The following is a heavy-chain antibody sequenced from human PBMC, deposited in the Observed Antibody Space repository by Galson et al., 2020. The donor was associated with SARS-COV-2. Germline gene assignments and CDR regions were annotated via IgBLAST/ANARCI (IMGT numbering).Heavy chain of an antibody. CDR2: TIYDGRTQ. V-gene: IGHV3-30*18. D-gene: IGHD1-20*01. CDR1: GFTFSNYG. Sequence: GGSLRLSCAASGFTFSNYGMHWVRQAPGKGLEWVAVTIYDGRTQYYADSVKGRFTISRDNSKNTLYLHIISLSAEDTAVYYCAKDYRSITGKVYGMDVWGQGTTVTVSS. J-gene: IGHJ6*02. CDR3: AKDYRSITGKVYGMDV.